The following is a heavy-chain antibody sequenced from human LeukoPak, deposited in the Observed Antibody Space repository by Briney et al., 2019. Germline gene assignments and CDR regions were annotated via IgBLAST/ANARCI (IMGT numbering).Heavy chain of an antibody. V-gene: IGHV3-23*01. CDR1: GFTFSTYA. J-gene: IGHJ4*02. D-gene: IGHD1-20*01. Sequence: GGSLRLSCAASGFTFSTYAMSWVRQAPGKGLEWVSAISGRGVSTSYADSVGGRFTISRDNSKNTLYLQMNSLRAEDTAVYYCAKAASGNWNDVSDYWGQGTLVTVSS. CDR2: ISGRGVST. CDR3: AKAASGNWNDVSDY.